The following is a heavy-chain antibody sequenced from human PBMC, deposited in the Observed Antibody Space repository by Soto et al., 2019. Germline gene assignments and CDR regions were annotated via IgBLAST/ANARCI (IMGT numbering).Heavy chain of an antibody. CDR3: ARGHIVVVTAIPTGYFDY. CDR1: GGSISSGGYY. V-gene: IGHV4-31*03. CDR2: IYYSGST. Sequence: KPSETLSLTCTVSGGSISSGGYYWSWIRQHPGKGLEWIGYIYYSGSTYYNPSLKSRVTISVDTSKNQFSLKLSSVTAADTAVYYCARGHIVVVTAIPTGYFDYWGQGTLVTVSS. J-gene: IGHJ4*02. D-gene: IGHD2-21*02.